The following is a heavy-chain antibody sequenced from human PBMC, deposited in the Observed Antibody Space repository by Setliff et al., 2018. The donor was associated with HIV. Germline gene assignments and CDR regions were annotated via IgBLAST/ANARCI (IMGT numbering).Heavy chain of an antibody. Sequence: PGESLKISCAAFGFTFSSYGMHWVRQAPGKGLEWEAFIHYDVSSKYYGDSVKGRFTISRDNSRNTLYLQMNSLRPEDTAVYYCVKDFGYSSGWYLVSGTFDIWGQGTMVTVSS. CDR2: IHYDVSSK. J-gene: IGHJ3*02. CDR1: GFTFSSYG. CDR3: VKDFGYSSGWYLVSGTFDI. V-gene: IGHV3-30*02. D-gene: IGHD6-19*01.